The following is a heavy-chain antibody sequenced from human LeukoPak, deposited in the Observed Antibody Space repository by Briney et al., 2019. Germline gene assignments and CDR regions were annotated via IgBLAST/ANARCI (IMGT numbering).Heavy chain of an antibody. CDR2: INHSGST. D-gene: IGHD2-2*01. J-gene: IGHJ5*02. Sequence: GSLRLSCAASGFTFSSYAMSWVRQPPGKGLEWIGEINHSGSTNYNPSLKSRVTISVDTSKNQFSLKLSSVTAADTAVYYCASLYCSSTSCYYRFDPWGQGTLVTVSS. CDR1: GFTFSSYA. CDR3: ASLYCSSTSCYYRFDP. V-gene: IGHV4-34*01.